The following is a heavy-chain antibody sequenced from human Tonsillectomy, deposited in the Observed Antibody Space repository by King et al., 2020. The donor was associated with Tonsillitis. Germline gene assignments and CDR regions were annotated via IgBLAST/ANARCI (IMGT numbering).Heavy chain of an antibody. J-gene: IGHJ4*02. D-gene: IGHD3-22*01. CDR2: IYYSGST. Sequence: QLQESGPGLVKPSETLSLTCTVSGGSISSYYWSWIRQPPGKGLEWIGYIYYSGSTKYNPSLKSRVTISVDTSKNQFSLKLSSVTAADTAVYYCARDQNYYDSSGYYRGGFDYWGQGTLVTVSS. V-gene: IGHV4-59*01. CDR1: GGSISSYY. CDR3: ARDQNYYDSSGYYRGGFDY.